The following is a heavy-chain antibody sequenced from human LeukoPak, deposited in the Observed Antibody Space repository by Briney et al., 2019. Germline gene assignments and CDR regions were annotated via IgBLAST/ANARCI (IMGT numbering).Heavy chain of an antibody. J-gene: IGHJ5*02. CDR3: ARVYGDYVGNWFDP. CDR1: GGSFSGYY. CDR2: INHSGST. Sequence: PSETLSLTCAVYGGSFSGYYWSWIRQPPGKGLEWIGEINHSGSTNYNPSLKSRVTISVDTSKNQFSLKLSSVTAADTAVYYCARVYGDYVGNWFDPWGQGTLVTVSS. D-gene: IGHD4-17*01. V-gene: IGHV4-34*01.